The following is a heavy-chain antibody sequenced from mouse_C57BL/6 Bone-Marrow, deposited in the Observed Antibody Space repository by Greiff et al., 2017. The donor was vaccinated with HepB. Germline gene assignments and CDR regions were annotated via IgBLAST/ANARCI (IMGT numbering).Heavy chain of an antibody. V-gene: IGHV2-6*01. J-gene: IGHJ3*01. Sequence: QVQLVESGPGLVAPSQSLSITCTVSGFSLTSYGVDWVRQSPGKGLEWLGVIWGVGSTNYNSALKSRLSISKDNSKSQVFLKMNSLQTDDTAMYYCASGDGYYLFAYWGQGTLVTVSA. CDR1: GFSLTSYG. D-gene: IGHD2-3*01. CDR3: ASGDGYYLFAY. CDR2: IWGVGST.